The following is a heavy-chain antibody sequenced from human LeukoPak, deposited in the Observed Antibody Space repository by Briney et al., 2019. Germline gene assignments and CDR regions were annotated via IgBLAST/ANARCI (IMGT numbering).Heavy chain of an antibody. D-gene: IGHD2-15*01. V-gene: IGHV4-4*07. Sequence: SETLSLTCTVSGGSISSYYWSWIRQPAGKGLEWIGRIYTSGSTNYNPSLKSRVTMSVDTSKNQFSLKLSSVTAADTAVYYCARDWELVVAATQSFDYWGQGTLVTVSS. J-gene: IGHJ4*02. CDR1: GGSISSYY. CDR3: ARDWELVVAATQSFDY. CDR2: IYTSGST.